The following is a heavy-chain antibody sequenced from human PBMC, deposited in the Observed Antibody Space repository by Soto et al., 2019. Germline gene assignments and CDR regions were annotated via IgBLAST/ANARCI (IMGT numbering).Heavy chain of an antibody. Sequence: SVKVSCKASGGTFSSYAISWVRQAPGQGLEWMGGIIPIFGTANYAQKFQGRVTITADESTSTAYMELSSLRSEDTAVYYCAGVVVVSDYYYYGMDVWGQGTTVTVSS. D-gene: IGHD3-22*01. V-gene: IGHV1-69*13. CDR1: GGTFSSYA. CDR2: IIPIFGTA. J-gene: IGHJ6*02. CDR3: AGVVVVSDYYYYGMDV.